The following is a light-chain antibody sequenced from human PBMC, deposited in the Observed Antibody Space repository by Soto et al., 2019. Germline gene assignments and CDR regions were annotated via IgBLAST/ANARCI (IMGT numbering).Light chain of an antibody. Sequence: QSVLTQPPSVSGAPGQRGTISCTGSSSNIGALYDVHWYQQLPGTAPKLLISVNNNRPSGVPDRFSGSKSGTSASLAITGLQAEDEAEYYCQSYDSSLSGYVVFGGGTKLTVL. J-gene: IGLJ2*01. CDR2: VNN. CDR3: QSYDSSLSGYVV. V-gene: IGLV1-40*01. CDR1: SSNIGALYD.